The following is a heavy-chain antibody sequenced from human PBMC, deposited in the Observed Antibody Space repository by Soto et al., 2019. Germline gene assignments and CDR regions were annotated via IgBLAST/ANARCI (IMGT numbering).Heavy chain of an antibody. V-gene: IGHV1-18*01. Sequence: ASVKVSCKASGCTFTSYGISWVRQAPGQGLEWMGWISAYNGNTNYAQKLQGRVTMTTDTSTSTAYMELRSLRSDDTAVYYCAGVRVYSDFGIGPPRGVMAFGGKGPTVPGS. CDR2: ISAYNGNT. D-gene: IGHD3-3*01. CDR1: GCTFTSYG. CDR3: AGVRVYSDFGIGPPRGVMAF. J-gene: IGHJ6*03.